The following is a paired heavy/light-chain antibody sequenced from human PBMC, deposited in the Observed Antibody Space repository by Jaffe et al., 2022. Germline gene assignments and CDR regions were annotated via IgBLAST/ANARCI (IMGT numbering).Heavy chain of an antibody. CDR3: VRNGGVYDY. D-gene: IGHD3-10*01. CDR2: IKQDGSEK. V-gene: IGHV3-7*01. J-gene: IGHJ4*02. Sequence: EVQLVESGGGLVQPGGSLRLSCAASGFTFSGHWMTWVRQAPGKGLEWVASIKQDGSEKSYVESVKGRFTISRDNARNSVFLQMNSLRAEDTAVYYCVRNGGVYDYWGQGTLLTVSS. CDR1: GFTFSGHW.
Light chain of an antibody. J-gene: IGKJ2*01. CDR1: QSISNC. Sequence: DIQMTQSPSSLSASVGDRVTLTCRASQSISNCLLWYQQKPGIAPKLLIQAASSLQSGVPSRFSGSGFGTDFTLTISSLQPEDFATYYCQQNYSVPRTFGQGTKLEIK. V-gene: IGKV1-39*01. CDR2: AAS. CDR3: QQNYSVPRT.